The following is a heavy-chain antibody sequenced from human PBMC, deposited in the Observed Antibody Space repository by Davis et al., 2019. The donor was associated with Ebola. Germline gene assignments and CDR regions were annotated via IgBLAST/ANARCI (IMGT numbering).Heavy chain of an antibody. J-gene: IGHJ3*02. CDR3: ARLRRDAFDI. CDR2: MYYSGST. CDR1: GGSISSHY. Sequence: MPSETLSLTCSVSGGSISSHYWSWIRQPPGKGLEWIGQMYYSGSTNYNPSLKSRATISVDTSKNQFSLKLSSVTAADTAVYYCARLRRDAFDIWGQGTMVTVSS. V-gene: IGHV4-59*08.